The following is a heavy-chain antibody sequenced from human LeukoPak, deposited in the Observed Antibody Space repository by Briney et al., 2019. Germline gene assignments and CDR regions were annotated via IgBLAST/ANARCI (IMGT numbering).Heavy chain of an antibody. D-gene: IGHD3-22*01. CDR2: ISYDGSNK. CDR3: ARAVCDSSGYYCYFDY. CDR1: GFTFSSYA. V-gene: IGHV3-30-3*01. J-gene: IGHJ4*02. Sequence: PGGSLRLSCAASGFTFSSYAMHWVRQAPGKGLEWVAVISYDGSNKYYAGSVKGRSTISRDNSKNTLYLQMNSLRAEDTAVYYCARAVCDSSGYYCYFDYWGQGTLVTVSS.